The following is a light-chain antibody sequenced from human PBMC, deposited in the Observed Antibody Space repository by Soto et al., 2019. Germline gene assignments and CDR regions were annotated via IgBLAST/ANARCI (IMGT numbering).Light chain of an antibody. J-gene: IGKJ1*01. Sequence: EIVMTQSPATLSVSPGERATLSCRASQSLNRDLAWYQQRPGQSPRLLIFGASIRADGIPARFSGSGSGTEFTLTIDSLQSEDFALYYCQQYLTWPGKFGQGTKVDIK. CDR2: GAS. CDR3: QQYLTWPGK. CDR1: QSLNRD. V-gene: IGKV3-15*01.